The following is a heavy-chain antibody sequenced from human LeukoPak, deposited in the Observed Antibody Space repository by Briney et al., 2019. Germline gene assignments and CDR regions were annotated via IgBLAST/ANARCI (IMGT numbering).Heavy chain of an antibody. D-gene: IGHD2-21*01. Sequence: SETLSLTCTDSGGSISSSSYYWGWIRQPPGKGLEWIGSIYYSGSTYYNPSLKSRVTISVDTSKNQFSLKLSSVTAADTAVYYCARTYEEALFDWGQGTLVTVSS. CDR1: GGSISSSSYY. V-gene: IGHV4-39*07. J-gene: IGHJ4*02. CDR3: ARTYEEALFD. CDR2: IYYSGST.